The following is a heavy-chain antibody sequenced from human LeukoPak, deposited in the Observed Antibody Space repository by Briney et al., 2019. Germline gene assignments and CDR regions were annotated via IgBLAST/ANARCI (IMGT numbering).Heavy chain of an antibody. CDR1: GFTFSTYG. V-gene: IGHV3-30*03. CDR3: ARGITAMVTDY. Sequence: PGGSLRLSCAASGFTFSTYGMHWVRQAPGKGLEWVAVISYDGSNKYYADSVKGRFTISRDNSKNTLYLQMNSLRAEDTAVYYCARGITAMVTDYWGQGTLVTVPS. J-gene: IGHJ4*02. D-gene: IGHD5-18*01. CDR2: ISYDGSNK.